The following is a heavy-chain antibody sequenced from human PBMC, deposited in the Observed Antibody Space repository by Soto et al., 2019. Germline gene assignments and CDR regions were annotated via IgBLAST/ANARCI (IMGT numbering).Heavy chain of an antibody. CDR1: GYTFTSYD. Sequence: QVQLVQSGAEVKKPGASVKVSCKASGYTFTSYDINWVRQATGQGLEWMGWMNPNSGNTGYAQKLQGRVTMTRNTSISTAYMELSSLRSEDTAVYYCARSVIGGASYYYGSGTYYYYYYMDVWGKGTTVTVSS. J-gene: IGHJ6*03. CDR3: ARSVIGGASYYYGSGTYYYYYYMDV. V-gene: IGHV1-8*01. D-gene: IGHD3-10*01. CDR2: MNPNSGNT.